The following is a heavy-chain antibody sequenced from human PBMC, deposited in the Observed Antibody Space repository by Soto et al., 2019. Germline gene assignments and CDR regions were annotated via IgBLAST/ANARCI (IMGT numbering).Heavy chain of an antibody. CDR1: GYTFVTYG. CDR3: ATTRRYGWDRPFDY. Sequence: ASVKVSCKSSGYTFVTYGITWVRQAPGQDLEWLGWISLYNDEIRYAQTLRGRATLTRDTATSTVYMELTSLTPDDTAVYYCATTRRYGWDRPFDYWGQGTLVTVSS. V-gene: IGHV1-18*04. CDR2: ISLYNDEI. D-gene: IGHD3-10*01. J-gene: IGHJ4*01.